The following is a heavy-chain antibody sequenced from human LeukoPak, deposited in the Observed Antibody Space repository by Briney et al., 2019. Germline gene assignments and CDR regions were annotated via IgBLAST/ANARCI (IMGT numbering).Heavy chain of an antibody. CDR2: IYHSGST. D-gene: IGHD5-18*01. V-gene: IGHV4-59*12. Sequence: PSETLSLTCTVSGGSISSYYWSWIRQPPGKGLEWIGYIYHSGSTYYNPSLKSRVTISVDRSKNQFSLKLSSVTAADTAVYYCARPIRSDTATAHWYFDLWGRGTLVTVSS. CDR3: ARPIRSDTATAHWYFDL. CDR1: GGSISSYY. J-gene: IGHJ2*01.